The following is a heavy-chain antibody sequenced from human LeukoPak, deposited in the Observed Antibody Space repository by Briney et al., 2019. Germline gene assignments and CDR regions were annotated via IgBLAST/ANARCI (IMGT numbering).Heavy chain of an antibody. J-gene: IGHJ4*02. V-gene: IGHV1-46*01. CDR1: GYTFTSYY. Sequence: ASVKVSCKASGYTFTSYYMHWVRQAPGQGLEWMGIINPSGGSTGYAQKFQGRVTMTRDTSISTAYMELSRLRSDDTAVYYCARDERYDSSGYPFDYWGQGTLVTVSS. CDR3: ARDERYDSSGYPFDY. CDR2: INPSGGST. D-gene: IGHD3-22*01.